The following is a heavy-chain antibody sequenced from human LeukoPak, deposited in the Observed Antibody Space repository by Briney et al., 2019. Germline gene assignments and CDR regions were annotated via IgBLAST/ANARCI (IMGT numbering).Heavy chain of an antibody. V-gene: IGHV4-59*01. CDR3: ARAAWGGTYFDY. CDR2: IYYSGST. J-gene: IGHJ4*02. CDR1: GGSISSYY. D-gene: IGHD3-16*01. Sequence: SETLSPTCTVSGGSISSYYWSWIRQPPGKGLEWIGYIYYSGSTNYNPSLKSRVTISVDTSKDQFSLKLSSVTAAGTAVYYCARAAWGGTYFDYWGQGTLVTVSS.